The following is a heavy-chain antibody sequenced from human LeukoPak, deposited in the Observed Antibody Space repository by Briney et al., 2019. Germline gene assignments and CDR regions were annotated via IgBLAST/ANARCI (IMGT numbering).Heavy chain of an antibody. CDR1: GFTVSSNY. D-gene: IGHD2-2*01. CDR3: ARDSGQLAFDY. J-gene: IGHJ4*02. V-gene: IGHV3-53*01. CDR2: IYSGGST. Sequence: GGSLRLSCAASGFTVSSNYMSWVRQAPGKGLEWVSVIYSGGSTYYADSVKGRFTISRDNSKNTLYLQMNSLGAEDTAVYYCARDSGQLAFDYWGQGTLVTVSS.